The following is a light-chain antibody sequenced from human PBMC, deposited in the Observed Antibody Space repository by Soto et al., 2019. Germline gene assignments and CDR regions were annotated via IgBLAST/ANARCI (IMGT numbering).Light chain of an antibody. CDR1: QSVTTN. CDR3: QQYNNWPPQIT. J-gene: IGKJ5*01. CDR2: GAS. Sequence: EIVMTQSPATLSVSPGERATLSCRASQSVTTNLAWYQQKPGQAPRLLIYGASSRATGVPARFSGSGSGTDFTLTISRLEPEDFAVYYCQQYNNWPPQITFGQGTRLEIK. V-gene: IGKV3-15*01.